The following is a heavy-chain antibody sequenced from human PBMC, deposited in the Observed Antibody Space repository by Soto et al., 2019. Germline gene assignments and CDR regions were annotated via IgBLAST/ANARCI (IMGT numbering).Heavy chain of an antibody. CDR2: IYHSGTT. CDR3: ATTRWFGVAS. V-gene: IGHV4-4*02. D-gene: IGHD3-16*01. Sequence: SETLSLTCTFSSASISSSIWWSWVRQPPGKGLEWIAEIYHSGTTNYNPSLKSRVTISIDKSKNQFSLNLSSVTAADTAVYYCATTRWFGVASWGQGTLVTVSS. CDR1: SASISSSIW. J-gene: IGHJ4*02.